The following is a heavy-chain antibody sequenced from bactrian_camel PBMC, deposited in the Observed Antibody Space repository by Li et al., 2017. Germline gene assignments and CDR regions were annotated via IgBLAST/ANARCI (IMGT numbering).Heavy chain of an antibody. CDR3: AAGQAGSYCYDGWSQRAN. CDR1: GFAFGTSL. J-gene: IGHJ4*01. CDR2: INTGGAGT. Sequence: HVQLVESGGGLVQPGGSLTLSCAASGFAFGTSLMTWVRQAPGKGFEWVGHINTGGAGTAYAQSAKGRFTISRDNAKNTLYLQMNNLKAEDSAVYFCAAGQAGSYCYDGWSQRANWGQGTQVTVS. D-gene: IGHD2*01. V-gene: IGHV3S1*01.